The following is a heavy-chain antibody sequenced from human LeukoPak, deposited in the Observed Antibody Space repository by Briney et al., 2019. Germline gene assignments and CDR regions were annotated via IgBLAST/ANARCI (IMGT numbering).Heavy chain of an antibody. CDR3: ARDLRSGSYPNFDY. V-gene: IGHV3-21*01. Sequence: GGSLRFSCAASGFTFSSYSMNWVRQAPGKGLEWVSSISSSSSYMYYADSVKGRFTISRDNAKNSLYLQMNSLRVEDTAVYYCARDLRSGSYPNFDYWGQGTLVTVSS. CDR2: ISSSSSYM. J-gene: IGHJ4*02. CDR1: GFTFSSYS. D-gene: IGHD1-26*01.